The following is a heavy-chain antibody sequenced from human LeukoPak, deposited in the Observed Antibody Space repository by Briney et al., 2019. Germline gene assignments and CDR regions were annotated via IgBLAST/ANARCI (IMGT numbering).Heavy chain of an antibody. D-gene: IGHD4-17*01. CDR1: GFTFSTYN. V-gene: IGHV3-21*01. CDR3: ASMTTATG. J-gene: IGHJ4*02. Sequence: GGSLRLSCAASGFTFSTYNMNWVRQAPGKGLEWVSSISSSNTYIYYVDSVKGRFTISRDNAKNSLYLQMSSLRAEDSAVYYCASMTTATGWGQGTLVTVSS. CDR2: ISSSNTYI.